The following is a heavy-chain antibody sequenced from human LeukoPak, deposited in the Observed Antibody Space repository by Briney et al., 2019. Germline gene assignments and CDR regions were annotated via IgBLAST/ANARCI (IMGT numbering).Heavy chain of an antibody. D-gene: IGHD2-2*01. Sequence: GASVKLSCAASGYTFTSYGISWVRQAPGQGLEWMGWISTYDGNTNYAQTLPGRVTMTTDTSTSTPYMELSSLRADDTAVYYCSRGRLGDCSSTICYLDYFDPWGQRTLVTVSS. CDR3: SRGRLGDCSSTICYLDYFDP. V-gene: IGHV1-18*01. J-gene: IGHJ5*02. CDR2: ISTYDGNT. CDR1: GYTFTSYG.